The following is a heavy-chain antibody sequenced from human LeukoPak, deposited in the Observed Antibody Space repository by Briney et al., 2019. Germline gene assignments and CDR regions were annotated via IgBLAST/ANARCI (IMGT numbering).Heavy chain of an antibody. CDR2: MNPNSGNT. D-gene: IGHD3-10*01. CDR1: GYTSTSYD. J-gene: IGHJ4*02. Sequence: ASVKVSCKASGYTSTSYDTNWVRQATGQGLEWMGWMNPNSGNTGYAQKFQGRVTMTRNTSISTAYMELSSLRSEDTAVYYCARALWFGESWNDYWGQGTLITVSS. CDR3: ARALWFGESWNDY. V-gene: IGHV1-8*01.